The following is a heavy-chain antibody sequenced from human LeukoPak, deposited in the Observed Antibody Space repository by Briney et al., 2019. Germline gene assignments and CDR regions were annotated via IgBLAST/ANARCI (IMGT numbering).Heavy chain of an antibody. D-gene: IGHD2-2*01. CDR2: IYYSGST. J-gene: IGHJ4*02. CDR3: ARHRIPAALASAFDY. CDR1: GGSISSYY. V-gene: IGHV4-59*01. Sequence: SETLSLTCTVSGGSISSYYWNWIRQPPGKGLEWIGYIYYSGSTNYNPSLKSRVTISVDTSKNQLSLKLSSVTAADTAVYYCARHRIPAALASAFDYWGQGTLVTVSS.